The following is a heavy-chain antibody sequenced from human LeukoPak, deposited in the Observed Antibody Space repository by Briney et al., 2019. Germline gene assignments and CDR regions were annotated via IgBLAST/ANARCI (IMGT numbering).Heavy chain of an antibody. CDR1: GITFSSYS. CDR3: ARGGLSIMGY. D-gene: IGHD2/OR15-2a*01. CDR2: ISSSGSTK. J-gene: IGHJ4*02. V-gene: IGHV3-48*01. Sequence: HPGGSLRLSCGASGITFSSYSMNWVRQAPGKGLEWVSYISSSGSTKYYADSVKGRFTISRDNARNSLYLRMNSLRAEDTAVYFCARGGLSIMGYWGQGTLVTVSS.